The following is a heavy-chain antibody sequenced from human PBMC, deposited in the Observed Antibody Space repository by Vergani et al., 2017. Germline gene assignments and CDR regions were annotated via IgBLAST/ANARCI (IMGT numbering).Heavy chain of an antibody. CDR1: GFTFSGSA. CDR3: TARGYCSSTSCSPYYYGMDV. CDR2: IRSKANSYAT. Sequence: EVQLVESGGGLVQPGGSLKLSCAASGFTFSGSAMHWVRQASGKGLEWVGRIRSKANSYATAYAASVKGRFTISRDESKTTAYLQMNSLKTEDTAVYYCTARGYCSSTSCSPYYYGMDVWGQGTTVTVSS. D-gene: IGHD2-2*01. J-gene: IGHJ6*02. V-gene: IGHV3-73*01.